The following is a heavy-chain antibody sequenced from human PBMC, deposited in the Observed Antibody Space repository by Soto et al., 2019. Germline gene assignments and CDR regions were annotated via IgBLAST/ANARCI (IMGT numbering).Heavy chain of an antibody. CDR3: PKAGVDFSAHYYFDY. J-gene: IGHJ4*02. CDR2: ISGSGGRT. Sequence: CSPAGFSFSSYGMSWVRQDPGKGRGWVSAISGSGGRTYYAASGKGWCTISRCNCYIRLSLQMNSLRSEATAVYYCPKAGVDFSAHYYFDYWGQRTLVTVAS. CDR1: GFSFSSYG. V-gene: IGHV3-23*01. D-gene: IGHD3-3*01.